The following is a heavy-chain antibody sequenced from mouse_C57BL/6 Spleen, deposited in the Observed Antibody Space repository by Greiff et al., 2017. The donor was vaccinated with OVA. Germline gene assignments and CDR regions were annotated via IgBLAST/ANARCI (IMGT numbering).Heavy chain of an antibody. Sequence: EVQGVESGGGLVQPGGSLSLSCAASGFTFTDYYMSWVRQPPGKALEWLGFIRNKANGYTTEYSASVKGRFTISRDNSQSILYLQMNALRAEDSATYYCARYYYGSRGNWYFDVWGTGTTVTVSS. CDR3: ARYYYGSRGNWYFDV. CDR1: GFTFTDYY. CDR2: IRNKANGYTT. D-gene: IGHD1-1*01. V-gene: IGHV7-3*01. J-gene: IGHJ1*03.